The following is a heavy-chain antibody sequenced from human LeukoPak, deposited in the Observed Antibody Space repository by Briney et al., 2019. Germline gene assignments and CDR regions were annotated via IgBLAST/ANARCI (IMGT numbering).Heavy chain of an antibody. V-gene: IGHV4-59*02. D-gene: IGHD5-24*01. CDR1: GGSVSTYY. Sequence: SETLSLTCNVSGGSVSTYYCNWIRRPPGKGPEWIGYIYYSGSTNYNPSLKSRVTISVDPSKNQFTLELSSVTAADTAVYYCARHREMDSYEAFDMWGQGTMVTVSS. J-gene: IGHJ3*02. CDR2: IYYSGST. CDR3: ARHREMDSYEAFDM.